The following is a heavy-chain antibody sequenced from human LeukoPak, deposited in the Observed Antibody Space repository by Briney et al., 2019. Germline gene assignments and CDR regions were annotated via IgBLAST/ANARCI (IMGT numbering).Heavy chain of an antibody. CDR1: GGSISSYY. CDR3: ARPYSSSSEYFDY. Sequence: PSETLSLTCTVSGGSISSYYWSWIRQPPGKGLEWIGYIYYSGSTNYNPSLKSRVTISVDTSKNQFSLKLSSVTAADTAVYYCARPYSSSSEYFDYWGQGTLVTVSS. V-gene: IGHV4-59*01. J-gene: IGHJ4*02. D-gene: IGHD6-6*01. CDR2: IYYSGST.